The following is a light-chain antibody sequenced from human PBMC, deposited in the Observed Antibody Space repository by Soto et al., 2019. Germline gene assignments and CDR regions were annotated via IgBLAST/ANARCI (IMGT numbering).Light chain of an antibody. CDR1: QSVSSY. V-gene: IGKV3-11*01. CDR3: QQRSKWPAWT. CDR2: DAS. Sequence: EIVLTQSPATLSLSPGERATLSCSASQSVSSYLAWYQQKPGQAPRLLIYDASNRATGIPARFSGSGSGTDFTLTISSLEPEDFAVYYCQQRSKWPAWTFGQGTKGEIK. J-gene: IGKJ1*01.